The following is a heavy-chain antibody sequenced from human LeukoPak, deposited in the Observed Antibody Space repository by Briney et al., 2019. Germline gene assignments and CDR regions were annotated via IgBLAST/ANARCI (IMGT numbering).Heavy chain of an antibody. V-gene: IGHV3-30*18. D-gene: IGHD6-19*01. J-gene: IGHJ4*02. Sequence: GRSLRLSCAASGFTFSSYGMHWVRQAPGKGLEWVAVISYDGSNKYYADSVKGRFTISRDNSKNTLYLQMNSLRAEDTAVYYCAKDKYSSGWFDYWGQGTLVTVSS. CDR1: GFTFSSYG. CDR3: AKDKYSSGWFDY. CDR2: ISYDGSNK.